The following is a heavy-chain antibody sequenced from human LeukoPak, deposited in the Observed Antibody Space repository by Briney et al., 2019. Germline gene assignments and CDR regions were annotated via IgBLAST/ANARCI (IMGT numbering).Heavy chain of an antibody. CDR2: IYTSGST. D-gene: IGHD3-9*01. J-gene: IGHJ6*02. Sequence: SETLSLTCTVSGGSISSYYWSWLRQPAGKGLEWIGRIYTSGSTNYNPSLKSRVTMTVDTSKNQSSMKLSSVTAADTAVYYCAGILRYFDTAYYGMDVWGQGTTVTVSS. V-gene: IGHV4-4*07. CDR1: GGSISSYY. CDR3: AGILRYFDTAYYGMDV.